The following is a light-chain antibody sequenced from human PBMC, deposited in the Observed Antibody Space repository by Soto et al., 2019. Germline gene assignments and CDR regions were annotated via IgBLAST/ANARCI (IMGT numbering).Light chain of an antibody. V-gene: IGKV1-17*01. Sequence: DIQMTQSPSALSASVGDRVTITCRASQGIRNDLGWYQQKPGKAPKRLIYAASSLQSGVPSRFSGSGSGTEFTLTISSLQPEDFAVYYCQQYNNWPFITFGQGTRLEIK. CDR3: QQYNNWPFIT. CDR1: QGIRND. J-gene: IGKJ5*01. CDR2: AAS.